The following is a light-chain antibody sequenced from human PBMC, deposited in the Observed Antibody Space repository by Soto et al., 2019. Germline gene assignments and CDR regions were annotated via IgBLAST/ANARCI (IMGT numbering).Light chain of an antibody. CDR1: QSVSSSY. Sequence: ETVLTQSPGTLSLSPWERATLSCRASQSVSSSYLAWYQQKPGQAPRLLIYGASSRATGIPDRFSGSGSGTDFTLTISRLEPEDFAVYYCQQYGSSPPSWTFGQGTKVEIK. J-gene: IGKJ1*01. V-gene: IGKV3-20*01. CDR3: QQYGSSPPSWT. CDR2: GAS.